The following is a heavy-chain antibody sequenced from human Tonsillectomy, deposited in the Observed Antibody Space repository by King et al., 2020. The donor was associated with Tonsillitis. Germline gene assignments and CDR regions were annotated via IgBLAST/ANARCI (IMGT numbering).Heavy chain of an antibody. CDR1: GFSFSDYY. D-gene: IGHD2-15*01. Sequence: VQLVESGGGLVKPGGSLRLSCAASGFSFSDYYMSWIRQAPGKGLEWVSYISSSGSSIYYADSVKGRFTISRDNTKSSLNLQMTSLRAVDMSVYYCEGVSAEGGRFDYWRQGTLVTVSS. J-gene: IGHJ4*02. V-gene: IGHV3-11*01. CDR2: ISSSGSSI. CDR3: EGVSAEGGRFDY.